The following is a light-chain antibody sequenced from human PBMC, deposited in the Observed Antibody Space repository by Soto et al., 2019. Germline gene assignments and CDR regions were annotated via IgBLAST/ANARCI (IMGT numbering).Light chain of an antibody. CDR3: QQYGISPT. CDR2: DVS. CDR1: QSVSSNY. Sequence: DIVLTQSPGTLCLSPGERATLSCRSSQSVSSNYLAWYQQKPDQAPRLVIYDVSGRATGIPDRFSGSGSGTDFTLTISRLEPEDSAVYYCQQYGISPTFGQGTKVEIK. J-gene: IGKJ1*01. V-gene: IGKV3-20*01.